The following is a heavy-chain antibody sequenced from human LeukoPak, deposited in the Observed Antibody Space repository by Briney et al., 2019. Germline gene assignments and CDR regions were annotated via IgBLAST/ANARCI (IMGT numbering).Heavy chain of an antibody. Sequence: QAGRSLRLSCAASGFTFSSYGMHWVRQAPGKGLEWVAVISYDGSNKYYADSVKGRFTISRDNSKNTLYLQMNSLRAEDTAVYYCAHTHLTLWSGELLPKRGMDVWGNGTTVTVSS. J-gene: IGHJ6*04. CDR3: AHTHLTLWSGELLPKRGMDV. D-gene: IGHD3-10*01. CDR1: GFTFSSYG. CDR2: ISYDGSNK. V-gene: IGHV3-30*03.